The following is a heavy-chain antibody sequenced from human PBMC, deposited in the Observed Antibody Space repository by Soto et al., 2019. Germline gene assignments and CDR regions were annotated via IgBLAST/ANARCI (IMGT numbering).Heavy chain of an antibody. Sequence: ASVKVSCKASGYTFTSYYMHWVRQAPGQGLEWMGIINPSGGSTSYAQKFQGRVTMTRDTSTSTVYMELSSLRSGDTAVYYCARDKVGVRGTVGVCGMDVWGQGTTVTVSS. CDR3: ARDKVGVRGTVGVCGMDV. V-gene: IGHV1-46*03. CDR1: GYTFTSYY. CDR2: INPSGGST. J-gene: IGHJ6*02. D-gene: IGHD2-8*02.